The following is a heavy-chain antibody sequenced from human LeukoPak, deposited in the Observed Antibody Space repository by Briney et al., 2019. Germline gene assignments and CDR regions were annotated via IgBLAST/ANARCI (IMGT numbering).Heavy chain of an antibody. Sequence: PGGSLRLSCAASGFTFSSYGMHWVRQAPGKGLEWVAVISYDGSNKYYADSVKGRFTISRDNSKNTLYLQMNSLRAEDTAVYYCAKVSSAGRVVVPAAISILARPFDYWGQGTLVTVSS. CDR3: AKVSSAGRVVVPAAISILARPFDY. D-gene: IGHD2-2*01. CDR2: ISYDGSNK. V-gene: IGHV3-30*18. J-gene: IGHJ4*02. CDR1: GFTFSSYG.